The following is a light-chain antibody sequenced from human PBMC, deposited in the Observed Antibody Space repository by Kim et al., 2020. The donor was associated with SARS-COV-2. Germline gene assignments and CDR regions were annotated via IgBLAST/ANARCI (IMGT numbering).Light chain of an antibody. V-gene: IGKV3-15*01. CDR2: GAA. CDR1: QSVGRH. J-gene: IGKJ1*01. Sequence: VSPGESATLSCSASQSVGRHLAWYQKKPGQAPRLLIHGAATRATGIPDRFGGSGSGTEFTLTISSLQSEDVAVYYCQQYDVWPRPFGQGTKVDIK. CDR3: QQYDVWPRP.